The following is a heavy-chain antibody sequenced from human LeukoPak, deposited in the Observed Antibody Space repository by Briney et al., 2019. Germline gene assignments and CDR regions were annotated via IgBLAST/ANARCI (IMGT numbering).Heavy chain of an antibody. D-gene: IGHD5-24*01. J-gene: IGHJ4*02. CDR2: ISAYNGDT. V-gene: IGHV1-18*01. CDR1: GYTFTSYS. CDR3: GRVDMATTKDY. Sequence: ASVKVSCKTSGYTFTSYSITWVRQAPGQGLEWLGWISAYNGDTKYAQNLQGRVTMTTDTSTSTAYMELRSLRSDDTAVYYCGRVDMATTKDYWGRGTLVTVSS.